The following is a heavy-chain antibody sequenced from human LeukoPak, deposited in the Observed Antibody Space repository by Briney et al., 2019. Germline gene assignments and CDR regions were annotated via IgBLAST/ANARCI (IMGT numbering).Heavy chain of an antibody. D-gene: IGHD2/OR15-2a*01. Sequence: GGSLRLSCAASGFSFSDDHMDWVRQAPGKGLEWVGRARNKAHGYTTRYAVSVEGRFTISRDDSKNSVYLQMDSLKIEDTALYHCVRAPYFDAVRTSFDAFDTWGEATMVTVSS. CDR2: ARNKAHGYTT. J-gene: IGHJ3*02. CDR3: VRAPYFDAVRTSFDAFDT. V-gene: IGHV3-72*01. CDR1: GFSFSDDH.